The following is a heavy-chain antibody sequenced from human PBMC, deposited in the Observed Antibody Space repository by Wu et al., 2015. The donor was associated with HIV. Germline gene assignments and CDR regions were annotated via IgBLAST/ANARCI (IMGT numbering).Heavy chain of an antibody. Sequence: QVQVVQSGAEVKKPGSSVKVSCETSGGSFSRYAISWVRQAPGQGLEWMGGIIPMFGTTNYAHRFQGRLTITTDKSTSTAYMELSSLRSEDTAVYYCAREGSGYAEQLFDYWGQGTLVTVSS. J-gene: IGHJ4*02. D-gene: IGHD5-12*01. CDR2: IIPMFGTT. CDR3: AREGSGYAEQLFDY. V-gene: IGHV1-69*05. CDR1: GGSFSRYA.